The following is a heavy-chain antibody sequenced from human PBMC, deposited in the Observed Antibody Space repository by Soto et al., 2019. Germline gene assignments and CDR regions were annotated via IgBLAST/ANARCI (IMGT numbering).Heavy chain of an antibody. CDR3: ARVSSGWYYFDY. D-gene: IGHD6-19*01. Sequence: QVQLQESGPGLVKPSQTLSLTCTVSGGSISSGGYYWSWIRQHPGKGLEWIGYIYYSGSTYYNPSLKSRVTISVDTAKNPFSLKLSSVTCADTAVYYCARVSSGWYYFDYWGQGTLVTVSS. V-gene: IGHV4-31*03. J-gene: IGHJ4*02. CDR1: GGSISSGGYY. CDR2: IYYSGST.